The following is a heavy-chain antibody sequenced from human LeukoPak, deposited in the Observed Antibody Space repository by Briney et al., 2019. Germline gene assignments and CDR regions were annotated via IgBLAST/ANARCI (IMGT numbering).Heavy chain of an antibody. V-gene: IGHV1-2*02. CDR2: INVNSGAT. CDR1: GYTFTGYF. Sequence: ASVRVSCKASGYTFTGYFMHWVRQAPGQGLEWMGWINVNSGATKYAQKFQGRVTMTRDTSVSTAYVDLSSLRSDDTAVYYCAADNTGNPPYDPWGQGTLVTVSS. D-gene: IGHD2-8*02. J-gene: IGHJ5*02. CDR3: AADNTGNPPYDP.